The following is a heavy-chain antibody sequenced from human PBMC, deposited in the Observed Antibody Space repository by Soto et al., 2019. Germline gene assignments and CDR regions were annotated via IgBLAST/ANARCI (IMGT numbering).Heavy chain of an antibody. Sequence: SETLSLTCTVSGGSISSSSYYWGWIRQPPGKGLEWIGSIYYSGSTYYNPSLKSRVTISVDTSKNQFSLKLSSVTAADTAVYYCASTEYSSGWYGGAYYYGMDVWGQGTTVTVSS. CDR2: IYYSGST. V-gene: IGHV4-39*01. CDR3: ASTEYSSGWYGGAYYYGMDV. CDR1: GGSISSSSYY. D-gene: IGHD6-19*01. J-gene: IGHJ6*02.